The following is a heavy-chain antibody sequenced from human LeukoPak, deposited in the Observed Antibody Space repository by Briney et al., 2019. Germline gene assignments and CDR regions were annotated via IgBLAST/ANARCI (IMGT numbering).Heavy chain of an antibody. CDR3: ARVWRGTFDY. V-gene: IGHV3-21*01. CDR1: GFTFSRYS. CDR2: ISSSSSYI. Sequence: GGSLRLSCAASGFTFSRYSMNWVRQAPGKGLEWVSSISSSSSYIYYADSVKGRFTISRDNAKNSLYLQMNSLRAEDTAVYYCARVWRGTFDYWGQGTLVTVSS. J-gene: IGHJ4*02. D-gene: IGHD1/OR15-1a*01.